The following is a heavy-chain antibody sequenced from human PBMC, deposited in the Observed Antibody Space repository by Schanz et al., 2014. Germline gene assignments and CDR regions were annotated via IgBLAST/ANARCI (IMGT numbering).Heavy chain of an antibody. CDR3: ARGTPFLCDY. Sequence: EAQVVESGGGLVKPGGSLRLSCVASGFTFSNAWMNWVRQGPGNRLEWVSSISSTSTYLYYADSVKGRFTISRDSARNSLYLQMSSLRAEDTAVYYCARGTPFLCDYWGQGTLVTVSS. J-gene: IGHJ4*02. CDR1: GFTFSNAW. V-gene: IGHV3-21*01. D-gene: IGHD3-16*01. CDR2: ISSTSTYL.